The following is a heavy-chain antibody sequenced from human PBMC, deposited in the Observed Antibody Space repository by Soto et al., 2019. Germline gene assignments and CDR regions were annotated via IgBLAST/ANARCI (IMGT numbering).Heavy chain of an antibody. J-gene: IGHJ6*02. CDR3: ARDHKWDGMDV. Sequence: PSETLSLTXSVSGGSFSSDSFIWSWVRQFPGKGLEWIGYINYSGTTYYNPSLRSRITMSVDTSKNQFSLNLSSVTAADTAVYYCARDHKWDGMDVWGQGTTVTVSS. CDR2: INYSGTT. V-gene: IGHV4-31*02. CDR1: GGSFSSDSFI. D-gene: IGHD1-26*01.